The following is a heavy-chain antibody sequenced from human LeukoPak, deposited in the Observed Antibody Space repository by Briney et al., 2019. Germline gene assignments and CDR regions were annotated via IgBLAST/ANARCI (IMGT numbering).Heavy chain of an antibody. J-gene: IGHJ4*02. V-gene: IGHV3-23*01. CDR3: AKRGVVIRVILVGFHKEAYYFDS. CDR2: ISGSGGRT. Sequence: GGSLRLSCAVSGITLSNYSMSWVRQAPGKGLEWVAGISGSGGRTNYADAVKGRFTISRDNAKNTLFLQMNSLRVEDTAVYFCAKRGVVIRVILVGFHKEAYYFDSWGQGALVTVSS. CDR1: GITLSNYS. D-gene: IGHD3-22*01.